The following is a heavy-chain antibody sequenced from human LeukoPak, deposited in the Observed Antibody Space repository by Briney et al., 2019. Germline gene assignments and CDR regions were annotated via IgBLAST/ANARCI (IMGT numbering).Heavy chain of an antibody. V-gene: IGHV3-74*01. CDR2: IKNDGSRT. CDR1: GFTFSGYW. Sequence: GGSLRLSCAASGFTFSGYWMHWVRHAPGKGLVWVARIKNDGSRTTYADSVKGRFTISRDNAKNTLYLHMNSLRVEDTAVYYCAKSDWFDPWGQGTLVTVSS. J-gene: IGHJ5*02. CDR3: AKSDWFDP.